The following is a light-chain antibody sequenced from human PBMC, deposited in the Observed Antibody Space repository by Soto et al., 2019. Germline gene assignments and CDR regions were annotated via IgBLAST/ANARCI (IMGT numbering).Light chain of an antibody. J-gene: IGKJ4*01. CDR3: RQRSNWPLT. CDR1: QSIRDF. Sequence: EIVLTQSPATLSLSPGERVTLSCRASQSIRDFLAWYQQKPGQAPKLLIYDASNRATGIPARFSGSGSGTDFTLTIGSLEPEDFAVYYCRQRSNWPLTFGGGTKVEI. CDR2: DAS. V-gene: IGKV3-11*01.